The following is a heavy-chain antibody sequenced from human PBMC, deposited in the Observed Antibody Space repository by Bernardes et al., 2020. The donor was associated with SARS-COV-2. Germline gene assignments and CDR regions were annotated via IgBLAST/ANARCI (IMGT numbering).Heavy chain of an antibody. CDR2: INPSRCAT. CDR3: ARVVLSGSYHWKYFDF. D-gene: IGHD1-26*01. Sequence: ASVKVSCKASGYIFTNYYMFWVRQAPGQGLEWMGIINPSRCATSYAQKFQGRVTMTRDTSTSTVYMELSGLRSEDTAVYYCARVVLSGSYHWKYFDFWGQGTLVTVSS. CDR1: GYIFTNYY. V-gene: IGHV1-46*03. J-gene: IGHJ4*02.